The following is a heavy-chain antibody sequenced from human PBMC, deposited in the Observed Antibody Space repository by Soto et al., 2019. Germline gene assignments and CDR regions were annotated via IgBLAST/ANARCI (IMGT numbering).Heavy chain of an antibody. V-gene: IGHV1-18*01. CDR1: GYTFTSYG. D-gene: IGHD1-1*01. CDR3: ARGRYGDY. J-gene: IGHJ4*02. Sequence: QVHLVQSGAEVRKPGASVKVSCKGSGYTFTSYGIAWVRQAPGQGLEWMGWISAHNDNTNYAQKVQGRVTVTRDTSTSTAYMELRNRRSDDTAVYYCARGRYGDYWGQGDLVTVSS. CDR2: ISAHNDNT.